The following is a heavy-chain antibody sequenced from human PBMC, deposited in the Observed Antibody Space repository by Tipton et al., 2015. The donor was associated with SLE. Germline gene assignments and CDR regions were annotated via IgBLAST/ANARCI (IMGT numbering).Heavy chain of an antibody. J-gene: IGHJ6*03. CDR2: ICCGGST. CDR3: ARLQYQLLYCYMDV. CDR1: GGSITNYY. Sequence: TLSLTCTVSGGSITNYYWGWVRQPAGKGLEWIGRICCGGSTKYNPSLDSRVSLSVDASKDQFSLKLSSVTAADTAVYYCARLQYQLLYCYMDVWGKGTTVTVSS. D-gene: IGHD2-2*01. V-gene: IGHV4-4*07.